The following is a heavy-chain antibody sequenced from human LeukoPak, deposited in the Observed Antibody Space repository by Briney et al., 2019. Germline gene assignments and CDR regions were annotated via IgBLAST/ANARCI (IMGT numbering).Heavy chain of an antibody. D-gene: IGHD1-26*01. CDR3: ARDRESGENDY. CDR1: GFTFSSYS. V-gene: IGHV3-21*01. CDR2: ISSSSSYI. Sequence: GGSLRLSCAASGFTFSSYSMNWVRQAPGKGLEWVSSISSSSSYIYYADSVKGRFTISRDNAKNSLYLQMNSLRAKDTAVYYCARDRESGENDYWGQGTLVTVSS. J-gene: IGHJ4*02.